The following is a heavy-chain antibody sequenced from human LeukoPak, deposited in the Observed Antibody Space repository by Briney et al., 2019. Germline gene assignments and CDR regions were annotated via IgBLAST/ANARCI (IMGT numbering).Heavy chain of an antibody. CDR2: ISGSGGST. J-gene: IGHJ4*02. Sequence: GGSLRLSRAASGLTLSSSAMSWVRPPPGEGLEWVSAISGSGGSTYYADSVKGRFTITRANSKNTLYLQMNSLRAEDTAVYYCAKDHYCSSTSCQDSFDYWGQGTLVTVSS. CDR3: AKDHYCSSTSCQDSFDY. V-gene: IGHV3-23*01. CDR1: GLTLSSSA. D-gene: IGHD2-2*01.